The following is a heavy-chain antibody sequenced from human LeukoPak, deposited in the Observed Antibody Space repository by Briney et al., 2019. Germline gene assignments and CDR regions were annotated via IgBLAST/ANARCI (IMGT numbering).Heavy chain of an antibody. J-gene: IGHJ4*02. Sequence: GGSLRLSCAASGFTFSDYYMSWIRQAPGKGLEWVSYISSSGSTIYYADSVKGRFTISRDNSKNTLYLQMSSLRAEDTAVYYCAKDWVYYDSSGYSPFDYWGQGTLVTVSS. V-gene: IGHV3-11*04. D-gene: IGHD3-22*01. CDR1: GFTFSDYY. CDR3: AKDWVYYDSSGYSPFDY. CDR2: ISSSGSTI.